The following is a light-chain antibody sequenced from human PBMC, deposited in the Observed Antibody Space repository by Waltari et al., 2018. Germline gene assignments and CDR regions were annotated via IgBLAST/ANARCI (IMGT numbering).Light chain of an antibody. CDR2: AAS. J-gene: IGKJ4*01. CDR1: QSISSY. CDR3: QQSYSTPPDT. V-gene: IGKV1-39*01. Sequence: DIQMTQSPSSLSASVGDRVTITCRASQSISSYLNWYQQKPGKAPKRLIYAASSLQSGVPSRFRGSGSGTDFTLTISSLQPEDFATYYCQQSYSTPPDTFGGGTKVEIK.